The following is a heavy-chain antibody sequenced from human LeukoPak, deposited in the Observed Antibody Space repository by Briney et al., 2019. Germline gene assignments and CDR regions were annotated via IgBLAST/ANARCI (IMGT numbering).Heavy chain of an antibody. Sequence: GGSLRLSCAVSGFTFDDYGMSWVRQAPGKGLEWVSGINWNGGSTGYADSVKGRFTISRDNAKNSLYLQMNSLRAEDTALYYCARVKRIAVAGTVDYWGQGTLVTVSS. CDR3: ARVKRIAVAGTVDY. CDR2: INWNGGST. CDR1: GFTFDDYG. D-gene: IGHD6-19*01. J-gene: IGHJ4*02. V-gene: IGHV3-20*04.